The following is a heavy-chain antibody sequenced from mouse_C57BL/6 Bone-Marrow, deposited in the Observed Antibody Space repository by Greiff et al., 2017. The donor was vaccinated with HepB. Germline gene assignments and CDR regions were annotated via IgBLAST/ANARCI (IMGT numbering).Heavy chain of an antibody. V-gene: IGHV15-2*01. CDR1: ASEVFPIAY. J-gene: IGHJ2*01. CDR2: ILPSIGRT. CDR3: ARNITTVVGFDY. D-gene: IGHD1-1*01. Sequence: QVQLQQSGSELRSPGSSVKLSCKDFASEVFPIAYMSWVRQKPGHGFEWIGGILPSIGRTIYGEKFEDKATLDADTLSNTAYLELNSLTSEDSAIYYCARNITTVVGFDYWGQGTTLTVSS.